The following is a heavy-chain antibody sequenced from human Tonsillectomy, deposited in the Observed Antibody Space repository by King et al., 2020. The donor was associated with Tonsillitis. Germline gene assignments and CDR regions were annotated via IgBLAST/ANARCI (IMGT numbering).Heavy chain of an antibody. CDR3: ATDGGGTLPHDAFDI. V-gene: IGHV1-24*01. D-gene: IGHD3-16*01. CDR1: GYTLIELS. J-gene: IGHJ3*02. Sequence: QLVQSGAEVKKPGASVKVSCKVSGYTLIELSKHWVRQAPGKGLEWMGGFDPEDGETIYAQTFQGRVTMTEDTSTDTAYMELSSLRSEDTAVYYCATDGGGTLPHDAFDIWGQGTMVTVSS. CDR2: FDPEDGET.